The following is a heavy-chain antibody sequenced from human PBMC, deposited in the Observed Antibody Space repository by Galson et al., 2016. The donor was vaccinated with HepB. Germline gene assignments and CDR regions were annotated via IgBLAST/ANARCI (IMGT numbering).Heavy chain of an antibody. Sequence: SVKVSCKASGYTFTSYYMHWVRQAPGQGLEWMGIINPSGGSTNYPQKFQGRVTMARDTSTSTVYMELSHLRSEDTAVYYCARDPVDIEPTGLGAGYFFDYWGQGTPVTVSS. CDR1: GYTFTSYY. CDR3: ARDPVDIEPTGLGAGYFFDY. D-gene: IGHD5-12*01. J-gene: IGHJ4*02. CDR2: INPSGGST. V-gene: IGHV1-46*01.